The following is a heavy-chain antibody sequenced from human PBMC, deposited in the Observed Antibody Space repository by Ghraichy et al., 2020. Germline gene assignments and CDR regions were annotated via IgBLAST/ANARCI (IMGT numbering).Heavy chain of an antibody. D-gene: IGHD3-3*01. V-gene: IGHV3-7*03. J-gene: IGHJ4*02. Sequence: LSLTCAASGFTFSSNWMSWVRQAPGKGLEWVANIKQDGSEKYYVDSVKGRFTISRDNAKNSLYLQMNSLRAEDTAVYYCASITIFGAGFDYWGQGTLVTVSS. CDR2: IKQDGSEK. CDR1: GFTFSSNW. CDR3: ASITIFGAGFDY.